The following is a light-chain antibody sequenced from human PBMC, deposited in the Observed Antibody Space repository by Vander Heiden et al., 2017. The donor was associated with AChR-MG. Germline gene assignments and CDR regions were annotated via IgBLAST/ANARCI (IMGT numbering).Light chain of an antibody. CDR3: SSYTSSSTLGV. Sequence: QSALTQPASVSASPGQSITISCPGTSSDVGGYNYVSWYQQHPGKAPKLMIYDVSNRPSGVSNRFSGSKSGNTASLTISGLQAEDEADYYCSSYTSSSTLGVFGGGTKLTVL. V-gene: IGLV2-14*03. CDR1: SSDVGGYNY. J-gene: IGLJ2*01. CDR2: DVS.